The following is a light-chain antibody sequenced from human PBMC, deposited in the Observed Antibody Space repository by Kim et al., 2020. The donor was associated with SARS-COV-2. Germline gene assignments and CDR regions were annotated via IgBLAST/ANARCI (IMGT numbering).Light chain of an antibody. CDR3: QQYYTWSALT. J-gene: IGKJ4*01. CDR1: QSVRRS. V-gene: IGKV3D-15*01. CDR2: DAS. Sequence: SPGERPTLSCRASQSVRRSLAWSQQKPGHAPRLLIYDASIRATGVPARFTASGSGTEFTLTISSLQSEDLAVYFCQQYYTWSALTFGGGTKVDI.